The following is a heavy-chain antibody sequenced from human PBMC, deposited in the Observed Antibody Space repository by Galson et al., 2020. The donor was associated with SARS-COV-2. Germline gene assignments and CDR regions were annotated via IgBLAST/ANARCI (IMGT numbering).Heavy chain of an antibody. V-gene: IGHV4-39*07. CDR1: GSSISSSSYY. CDR2: IYYSGST. CDR3: AREEYSSGWYLDY. D-gene: IGHD6-19*01. J-gene: IGHJ4*02. Sequence: SETLSLTCTVSGSSISSSSYYWGWIRQPPGKGLEWIGSIYYSGSTYYNPSLKSRVTISVDTSKNQFSLKLSSVTAADTAVYYCAREEYSSGWYLDYWGQGTLVTVSS.